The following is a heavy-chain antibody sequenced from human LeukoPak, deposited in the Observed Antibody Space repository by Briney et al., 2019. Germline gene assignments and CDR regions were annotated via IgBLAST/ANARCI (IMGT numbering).Heavy chain of an antibody. J-gene: IGHJ4*02. CDR2: IYYSGST. V-gene: IGHV4-31*03. CDR1: GGSISSGGYY. Sequence: SETLSLTCTVSGGSISSGGYYWRWIRQHPGKGLEWIGYIYYSGSTYYNPSLKSRVTISVDTSKNQFSLKLSSVTAADTAVYYCARSAGYSSGWHRADYWGQGTLVTVSS. D-gene: IGHD6-19*01. CDR3: ARSAGYSSGWHRADY.